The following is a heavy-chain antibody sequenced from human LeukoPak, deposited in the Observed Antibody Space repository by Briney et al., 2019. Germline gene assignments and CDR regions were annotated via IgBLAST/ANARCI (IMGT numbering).Heavy chain of an antibody. Sequence: GGSLRLSCTASGFTFNNYWVSWVRQASGKGLEWVANIKQGGSEKYYVDSVRGRFTISRDNAKNSLFLQMNTLRAEDTAVYYCARVRYYEDVWGQGTTVTVSS. D-gene: IGHD2/OR15-2a*01. CDR1: GFTFNNYW. CDR2: IKQGGSEK. J-gene: IGHJ6*02. V-gene: IGHV3-7*01. CDR3: ARVRYYEDV.